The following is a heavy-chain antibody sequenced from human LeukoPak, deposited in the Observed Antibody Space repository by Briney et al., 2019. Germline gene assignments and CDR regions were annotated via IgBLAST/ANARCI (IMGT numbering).Heavy chain of an antibody. D-gene: IGHD2-15*01. CDR1: GFTFSSYA. CDR3: AKAYPIVVVVAYFDY. J-gene: IGHJ4*02. CDR2: ISSSGGST. Sequence: GGSLRLSCAASGFTFSSYAMSWVRQAPGKGLEWVSAISSSGGSTYYADSVKGRFTISRDNSKNTLYLQMNSLRAEDTAVYYCAKAYPIVVVVAYFDYWGQGTLVTVSS. V-gene: IGHV3-23*01.